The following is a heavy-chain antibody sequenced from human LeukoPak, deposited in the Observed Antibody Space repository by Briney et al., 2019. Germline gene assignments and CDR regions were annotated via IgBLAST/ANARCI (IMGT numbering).Heavy chain of an antibody. CDR3: ARGPRVTSHFDY. Sequence: ASVKVSCKASGYTFTSYAMHWVRQAPGQRLEWMGWINAGNGNTKYSQKFQGRVTITRDTSASTAYMELSSLRSEDTAVYYCARGPRVTSHFDYWGQGTLVTVSS. V-gene: IGHV1-3*01. D-gene: IGHD4-17*01. CDR1: GYTFTSYA. J-gene: IGHJ4*02. CDR2: INAGNGNT.